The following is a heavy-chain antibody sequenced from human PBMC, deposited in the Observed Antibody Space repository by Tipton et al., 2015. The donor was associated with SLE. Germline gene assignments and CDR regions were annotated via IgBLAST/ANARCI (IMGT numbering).Heavy chain of an antibody. D-gene: IGHD2/OR15-2a*01. CDR3: AKAQCVIVPNDAFVF. V-gene: IGHV3-23*01. Sequence: LSLTCTVSGLSFSDARMTWVRQTPGKGLAWVSVISLNSCSIGYADSVKGRFTISTDNSKKTLYLQMNSLRVEETAIYYCAKAQCVIVPNDAFVFGGQGTMVTVSS. J-gene: IGHJ3*01. CDR1: GLSFSDAR. CDR2: ISLNSCSI.